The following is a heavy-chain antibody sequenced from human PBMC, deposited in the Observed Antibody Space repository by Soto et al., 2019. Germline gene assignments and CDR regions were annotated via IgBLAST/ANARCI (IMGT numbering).Heavy chain of an antibody. V-gene: IGHV3-15*07. J-gene: IGHJ4*02. CDR2: IKSKTDGGTT. D-gene: IGHD2-2*01. CDR3: TTRYCSSTSCYDY. Sequence: EVQLVESGGGLVKPGGSLRLSCAASGFTFSNAWMNWVRQAPGKGLEWVGRIKSKTDGGTTDYAGPVKGRFTISRDDSKNTLYLQMNSLKTEDTAVYYCTTRYCSSTSCYDYWGQGTLVTVSS. CDR1: GFTFSNAW.